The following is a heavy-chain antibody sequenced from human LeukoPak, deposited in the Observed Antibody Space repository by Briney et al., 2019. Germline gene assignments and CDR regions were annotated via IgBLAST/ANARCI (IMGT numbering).Heavy chain of an antibody. D-gene: IGHD4/OR15-4a*01. Sequence: GGTLRLSCAASGFTFSSYGMSWVRQAPGKGLEWVSAISGSGGSTYYADSVKGRFTISRDNSKNTLYLQMNSLIAEDTAVYYCVRRAGAYSHPYDYWGQGTLVTVSS. CDR3: VRRAGAYSHPYDY. V-gene: IGHV3-23*01. CDR2: ISGSGGST. J-gene: IGHJ4*02. CDR1: GFTFSSYG.